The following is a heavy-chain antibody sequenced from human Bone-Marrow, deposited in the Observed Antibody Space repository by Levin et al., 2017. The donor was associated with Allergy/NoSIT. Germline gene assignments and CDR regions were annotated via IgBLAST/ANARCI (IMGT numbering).Heavy chain of an antibody. CDR3: AKDMSFSGSWFDS. Sequence: PGGSLRLSCEVSGLMMTAYAMSWVRQAPGKGLEWVAGISGSGQTTHYADSVKGRFIISRDNSKSMLFLEVIGLRTEDTALYYCAKDMSFSGSWFDSWGQGTLVTVSA. J-gene: IGHJ5*01. D-gene: IGHD6-19*01. CDR1: GLMMTAYA. CDR2: ISGSGQTT. V-gene: IGHV3-23*01.